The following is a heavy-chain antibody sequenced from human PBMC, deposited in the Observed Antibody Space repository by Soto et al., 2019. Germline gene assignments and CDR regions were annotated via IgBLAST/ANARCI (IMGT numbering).Heavy chain of an antibody. J-gene: IGHJ3*02. V-gene: IGHV3-30*18. CDR1: GFTFSSYG. CDR3: AKEYPRQQVVYPFDI. D-gene: IGHD6-13*01. Sequence: QVQLVESGGGVVQPGRSLGLSCAASGFTFSSYGMHWVRQAPGKGLEWLAVISYDGSHKYYTESVKGRFTISRDNSKNTLYLQMNSLRAEDTAMYYCAKEYPRQQVVYPFDIWGKGTMVTVSS. CDR2: ISYDGSHK.